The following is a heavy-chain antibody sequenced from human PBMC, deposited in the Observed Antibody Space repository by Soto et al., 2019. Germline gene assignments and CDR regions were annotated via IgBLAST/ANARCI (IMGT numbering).Heavy chain of an antibody. J-gene: IGHJ4*02. V-gene: IGHV1-18*01. CDR2: ISAYNGNT. CDR1: GYTFTSYG. CDR3: ARGLELNYYDSSGYYYY. Sequence: GSVKVSCKASGYTFTSYGISWVRQAPGQGLEWMGWISAYNGNTNYAQKLQGRVTMTTDTSTSTAYMELRSLRSDDTAVYYCARGLELNYYDSSGYYYYWGQGTLVTVSS. D-gene: IGHD3-22*01.